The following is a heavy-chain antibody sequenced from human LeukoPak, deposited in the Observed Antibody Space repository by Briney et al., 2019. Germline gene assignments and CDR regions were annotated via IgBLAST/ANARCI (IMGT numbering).Heavy chain of an antibody. CDR3: ARRPDYSNPHPAFDI. Sequence: PSETLSLTCTVSGGSISSYYWSWIRQPPGKGLEWIGYIYYSGSTNYNPSLKSRVTISVDTSKNQFSLKLSSVTAADTAVYYCARRPDYSNPHPAFDIWGQGTMVTVSS. D-gene: IGHD4-11*01. CDR1: GGSISSYY. V-gene: IGHV4-59*01. J-gene: IGHJ3*02. CDR2: IYYSGST.